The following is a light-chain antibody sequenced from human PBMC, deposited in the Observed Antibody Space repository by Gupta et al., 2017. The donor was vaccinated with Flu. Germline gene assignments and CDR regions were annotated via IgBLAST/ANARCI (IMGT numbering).Light chain of an antibody. V-gene: IGKV3D-11*02. CDR1: QNIERF. CDR3: QRRNGEHPMWT. CDR2: DIS. Sequence: TLSSSPGERATLACRAKQNIERFLDWFKHKAGQAPRRLIYDISNMAEGSNERCSGSGEGTDGKITISSREPEDFEVYFCQRRNGEHPMWTFGQGTNVEI. J-gene: IGKJ1*01.